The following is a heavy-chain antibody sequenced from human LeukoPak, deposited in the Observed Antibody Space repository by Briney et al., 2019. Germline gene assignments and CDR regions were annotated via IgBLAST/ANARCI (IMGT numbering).Heavy chain of an antibody. CDR1: GFTFSSYA. V-gene: IGHV3-30-3*01. CDR3: ARDTPFVPDTAMGLFDY. CDR2: ISYDGSNK. D-gene: IGHD5-18*01. J-gene: IGHJ4*02. Sequence: GGSLRLSCAASGFTFSSYAMHWVRQAPGKGLEWVAVISYDGSNKYYADSVKGRFTISRDNSKNTLYLQMNSLRAEDTAVYYCARDTPFVPDTAMGLFDYWGQGTLVTVS.